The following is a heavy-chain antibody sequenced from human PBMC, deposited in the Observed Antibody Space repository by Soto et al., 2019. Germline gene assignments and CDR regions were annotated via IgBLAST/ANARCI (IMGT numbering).Heavy chain of an antibody. Sequence: QVQLVESGGGVVQPGRSLRLSCAASGFTFSSYAMHWVRQAPGKGLEWVAVISYDGSNKYYANSVKGRFTISRDNSKNTLYLKMNSLRAEDTAVYYCARDTIAAAGTGGGGVDYWGQGTLVTVSS. V-gene: IGHV3-30-3*01. CDR2: ISYDGSNK. CDR1: GFTFSSYA. CDR3: ARDTIAAAGTGGGGVDY. J-gene: IGHJ4*02. D-gene: IGHD6-13*01.